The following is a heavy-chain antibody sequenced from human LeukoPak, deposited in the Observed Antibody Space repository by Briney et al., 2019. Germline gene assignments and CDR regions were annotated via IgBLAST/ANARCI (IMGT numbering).Heavy chain of an antibody. CDR2: ISSSSSYI. CDR3: ARDLIRDGYRLDY. CDR1: GFTFSGYW. J-gene: IGHJ4*02. Sequence: GGSLRLSCAASGFTFSGYWMNWVRQAPGKGLEWVSSISSSSSYIYYADSVKGRFTISRDNAKNSLYLQMNSLRAEDTAVYYCARDLIRDGYRLDYWGQGTLVTVSS. V-gene: IGHV3-21*01. D-gene: IGHD5-24*01.